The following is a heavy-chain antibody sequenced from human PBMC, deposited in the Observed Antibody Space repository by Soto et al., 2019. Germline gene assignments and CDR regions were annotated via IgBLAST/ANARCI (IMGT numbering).Heavy chain of an antibody. D-gene: IGHD1-26*01. V-gene: IGHV1-18*01. CDR1: GYTFTSYG. CDR2: INPYNGNT. J-gene: IGHJ4*02. Sequence: QVQLVQSGAEVKMPGASVKVSCKASGYTFTSYGIIWVRQAPGQGLEWMGWINPYNGNTKYAQKLQGRVTMTTDTSTSTAYMDLRSLRSDDTAVYYCAKGAGWEPQYYFDYWGQGTLVTVSS. CDR3: AKGAGWEPQYYFDY.